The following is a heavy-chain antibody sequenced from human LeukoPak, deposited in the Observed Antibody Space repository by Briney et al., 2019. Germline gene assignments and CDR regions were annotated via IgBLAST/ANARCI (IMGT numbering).Heavy chain of an antibody. D-gene: IGHD3-9*01. V-gene: IGHV4-30-2*01. CDR3: ARRYDILTGSPGIGYYMDV. J-gene: IGHJ6*03. Sequence: PSETLSLTCTVSGGSVSSGGYYWSWIRQPPGKGLEWIGYIYHSGSTYYSPSLKSRVIISVDSSKNQFSLKLNSVTAADTAVYYCARRYDILTGSPGIGYYMDVWGKGTTVTVSS. CDR2: IYHSGST. CDR1: GGSVSSGGYY.